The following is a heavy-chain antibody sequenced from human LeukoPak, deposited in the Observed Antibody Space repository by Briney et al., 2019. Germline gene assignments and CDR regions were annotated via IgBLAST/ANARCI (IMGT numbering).Heavy chain of an antibody. CDR1: GFTFDDYA. Sequence: GGSLRLSCAASGFTFDDYAMHWVRQAPGKGLEWVSGISWNSGSIGYADSVKGRFTISRDNSKNTLYLQMNSLRAEDTAVYYCAKDPARRVTSYYFDYWGQGTLVTVSS. CDR3: AKDPARRVTSYYFDY. CDR2: ISWNSGSI. J-gene: IGHJ4*02. D-gene: IGHD3-10*01. V-gene: IGHV3-9*01.